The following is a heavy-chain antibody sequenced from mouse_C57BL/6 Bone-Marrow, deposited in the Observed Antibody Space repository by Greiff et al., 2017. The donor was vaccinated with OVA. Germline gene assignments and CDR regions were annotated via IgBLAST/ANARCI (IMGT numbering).Heavy chain of an antibody. CDR1: GYTFTSYG. CDR2: IYPRSGNT. V-gene: IGHV1-81*01. CDR3: ARAYYGSSGAY. J-gene: IGHJ3*01. D-gene: IGHD1-1*01. Sequence: QVQLKESGAELARPGASVKLSCKASGYTFTSYGISWVKQRTGQGLEWIGEIYPRSGNTYYNEKFKGKATLTADKSSSTAYMELRSLTSEDSAVYFCARAYYGSSGAYWGQGTLVTVSA.